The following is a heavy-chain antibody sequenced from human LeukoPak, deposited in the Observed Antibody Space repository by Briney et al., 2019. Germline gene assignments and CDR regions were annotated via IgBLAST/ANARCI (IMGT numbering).Heavy chain of an antibody. CDR2: INWNGDNT. CDR1: GFIFDNYG. CDR3: ARASLYDNSGYYLDY. V-gene: IGHV3-20*04. J-gene: IGHJ4*02. Sequence: PGGSLRLSCAASGFIFDNYGMSWVRQAPGKGLEWVSGINWNGDNTGYADSVKGRFTISRDNAKNSLYLQMNSLRAEDTAFYYCARASLYDNSGYYLDYWGQGTLVTVSS. D-gene: IGHD3-22*01.